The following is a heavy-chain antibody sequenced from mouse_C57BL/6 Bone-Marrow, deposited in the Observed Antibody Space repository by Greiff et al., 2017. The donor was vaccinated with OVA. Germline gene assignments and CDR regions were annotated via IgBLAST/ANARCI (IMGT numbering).Heavy chain of an antibody. J-gene: IGHJ2*01. CDR1: GYTFTEYT. CDR3: ARHEALLYGNYHPYYLDY. Sequence: VQLQQSGAELVKPGASVKLSCKASGYTFTEYTIHWVKQRSGQGLEWIGWFYPGSGSIKYNEKFKDKATLTADKSSSTVYMELSSLTSEDSAVYFCARHEALLYGNYHPYYLDYWGQGTTLTVSS. V-gene: IGHV1-62-2*01. CDR2: FYPGSGSI. D-gene: IGHD2-1*01.